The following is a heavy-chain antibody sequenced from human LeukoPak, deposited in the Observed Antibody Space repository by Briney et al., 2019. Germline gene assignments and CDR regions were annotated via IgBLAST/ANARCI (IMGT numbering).Heavy chain of an antibody. CDR1: GFTFSSSE. CDR3: AIVFVSGYDVLTGYFRAFDY. Sequence: GGSLRLSCAASGFTFSSSEMYWVRQAPGKGLEWVSYISTTGNTKYYADSVQGRSTVSRDNGQSLMFLQINNLRAGDTAIYYCAIVFVSGYDVLTGYFRAFDYWGQGALVTVSS. V-gene: IGHV3-48*03. J-gene: IGHJ4*02. D-gene: IGHD3-9*01. CDR2: ISTTGNTK.